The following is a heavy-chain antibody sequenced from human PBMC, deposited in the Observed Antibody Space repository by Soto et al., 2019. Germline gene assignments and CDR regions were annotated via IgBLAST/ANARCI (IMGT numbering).Heavy chain of an antibody. Sequence: QVHLQESGPGLVKPSGTLTLTCAVSGGSISSSHWWGWVRQAPGRLLECIGEIYHSGSTKYNPSLTSRITMSVDKSMTQFSVNLSSVTAADTAVYYCVRDANETSIVPAPWLVWRRGTMVTVPS. D-gene: IGHD2-21*02. V-gene: IGHV4-4*02. CDR3: VRDANETSIVPAPWLV. CDR2: IYHSGST. CDR1: GGSISSSHW. J-gene: IGHJ6*01.